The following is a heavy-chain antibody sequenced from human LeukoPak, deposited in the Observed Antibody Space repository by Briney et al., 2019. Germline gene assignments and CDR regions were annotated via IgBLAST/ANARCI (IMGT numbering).Heavy chain of an antibody. CDR3: ATYFYGDYALHYFDY. J-gene: IGHJ4*02. Sequence: SETLSLTCTVSGGFITSGIHWWSWVRQTPGKGLEWIGEIYQSGTTNYKPSLKSRVTMSLDKSRNLFSLQLSSVTAADTAVYYCATYFYGDYALHYFDYWGQGALVTVSS. CDR1: GGFITSGIHW. V-gene: IGHV4-4*02. CDR2: IYQSGTT. D-gene: IGHD4-17*01.